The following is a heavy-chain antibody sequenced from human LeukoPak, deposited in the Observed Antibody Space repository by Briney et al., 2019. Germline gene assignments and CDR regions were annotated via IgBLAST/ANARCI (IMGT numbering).Heavy chain of an antibody. J-gene: IGHJ6*03. CDR1: GGTFSSYA. Sequence: GASVKVSCKASGGTFSSYAISWVRQAPGQGLEWMGWISAYNGNTNYAQKLQGRVTMTTDTSTSTAYMELRSLRSDDTAVYYCARAHSSSWYNLVYYYYMDVWGKGTTVTVSS. D-gene: IGHD6-13*01. CDR2: ISAYNGNT. V-gene: IGHV1-18*01. CDR3: ARAHSSSWYNLVYYYYMDV.